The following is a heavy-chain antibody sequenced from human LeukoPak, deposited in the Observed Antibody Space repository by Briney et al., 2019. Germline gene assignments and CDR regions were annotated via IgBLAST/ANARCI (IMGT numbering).Heavy chain of an antibody. J-gene: IGHJ6*02. D-gene: IGHD3-10*01. CDR2: ISNNGGST. Sequence: GGSLRLSCAASGLTFSGYTMHWVRQAPGKGLEYVSGISNNGGSTFYANSVKGRFTISRDNSKNTLYLQMGSLRADDMAVYYCARPIYGSADYNGMDVWGQGTTVTVSS. CDR1: GLTFSGYT. CDR3: ARPIYGSADYNGMDV. V-gene: IGHV3-64*01.